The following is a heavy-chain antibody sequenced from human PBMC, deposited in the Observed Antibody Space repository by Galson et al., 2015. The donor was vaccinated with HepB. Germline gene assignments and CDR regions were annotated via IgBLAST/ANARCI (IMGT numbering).Heavy chain of an antibody. CDR3: ARVLLRLLEWSIRRDAFDI. J-gene: IGHJ3*02. V-gene: IGHV3-7*03. CDR1: GFTFSPYW. D-gene: IGHD3-3*01. Sequence: SLRLSCAASGFTFSPYWMGWVRQAPGKGLEWVANIKQDGRTTYYVDSVKGRFTISRDNAKNSLYLQMNSLRVEDTAVYYCARVLLRLLEWSIRRDAFDIWGQGTMVTVSS. CDR2: IKQDGRTT.